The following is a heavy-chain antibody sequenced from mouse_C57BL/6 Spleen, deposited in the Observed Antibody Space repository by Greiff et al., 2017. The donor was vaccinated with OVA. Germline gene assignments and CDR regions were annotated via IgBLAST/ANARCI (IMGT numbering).Heavy chain of an antibody. V-gene: IGHV5-9*01. CDR1: GFTFSSYT. CDR2: ISGGGGNT. D-gene: IGHD2-2*01. CDR3: ARGRDGYAYYAMDY. J-gene: IGHJ4*01. Sequence: EVKLVESGGGLVKPGGSLKLSCAASGFTFSSYTMSWVRQTPEKRLEWVATISGGGGNTYYPASVKGRFTISRDNAKTTLYLQMSSLRSEDTALYYCARGRDGYAYYAMDYWGQGTSVTVSS.